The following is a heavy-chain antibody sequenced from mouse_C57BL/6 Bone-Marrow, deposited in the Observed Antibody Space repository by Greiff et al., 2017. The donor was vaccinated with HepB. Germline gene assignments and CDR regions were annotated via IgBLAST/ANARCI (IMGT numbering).Heavy chain of an antibody. CDR3: ARRGGLCSFDY. Sequence: QVQLQQSGAELVRPGASVTLSCKASGYTFTDYEMHWVKQTPVHGLEWIGAIDPETGCTAYNQKFKGKAILTADKSSSTAYMELRSLTSEDSAVYYCARRGGLCSFDYWGQGTTLTVSS. CDR1: GYTFTDYE. J-gene: IGHJ2*01. V-gene: IGHV1-15*01. CDR2: IDPETGCT.